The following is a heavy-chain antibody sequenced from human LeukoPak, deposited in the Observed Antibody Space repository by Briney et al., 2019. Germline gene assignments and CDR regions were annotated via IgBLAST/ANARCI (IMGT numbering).Heavy chain of an antibody. CDR1: GGSISSSSYY. CDR2: IYYSGST. V-gene: IGHV4-39*01. Sequence: SETLSLTCTVSGGSISSSSYYWGWIRQPPGKGLEWIGSIYYSGSTYYNPSLKSRVTISVDTSKNQFSLKLSSVTAADTAVYYCARQIAACGDCDAFDIWGQGTMVTVSS. D-gene: IGHD6-6*01. CDR3: ARQIAACGDCDAFDI. J-gene: IGHJ3*02.